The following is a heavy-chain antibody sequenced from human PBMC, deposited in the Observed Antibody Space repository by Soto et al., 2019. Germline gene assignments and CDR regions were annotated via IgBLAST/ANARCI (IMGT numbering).Heavy chain of an antibody. V-gene: IGHV4-39*01. Sequence: SETLSITSSVSGGSINSKSCFWGWIRQTPGKGLEWIASINYVGKTYYSPSLKSRLAISVDTSKNQFSLRLSSVTAAYTAVYYCARGRYGGFDYWGLGTLVTVSS. J-gene: IGHJ4*02. CDR2: INYVGKT. CDR1: GGSINSKSCF. D-gene: IGHD3-9*01. CDR3: ARGRYGGFDY.